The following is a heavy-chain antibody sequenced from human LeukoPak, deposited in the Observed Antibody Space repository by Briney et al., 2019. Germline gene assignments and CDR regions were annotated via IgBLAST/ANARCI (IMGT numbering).Heavy chain of an antibody. D-gene: IGHD3-22*01. CDR3: ARDSPYYSDSSGYLSAFDI. CDR2: IYYSGST. CDR1: GGSISSYY. V-gene: IGHV4-59*01. J-gene: IGHJ3*02. Sequence: PSETLSLTCTVSGGSISSYYWSWIRQPPGKGLEWIGYIYYSGSTNYNPSLKSRVTISVDTSKNQFSLKLSSVTAADTAVYYCARDSPYYSDSSGYLSAFDIWGQGTMVTVSS.